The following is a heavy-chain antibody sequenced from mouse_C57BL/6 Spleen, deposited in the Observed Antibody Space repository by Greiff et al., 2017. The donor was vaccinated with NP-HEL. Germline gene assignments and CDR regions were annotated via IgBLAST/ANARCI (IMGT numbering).Heavy chain of an antibody. CDR1: GFTFSSYG. J-gene: IGHJ1*03. Sequence: EVKLVESGGDLVKPGGSLKLSCAASGFTFSSYGMSWVRQTPDKRLEWVATISSGGSYTYYPDSVKGRFTISRDNAKNTLYLQMSSLKSEDTAMYYCASLLGGYFDVWGTGTTVTVSS. CDR3: ASLLGGYFDV. V-gene: IGHV5-6*01. D-gene: IGHD3-3*01. CDR2: ISSGGSYT.